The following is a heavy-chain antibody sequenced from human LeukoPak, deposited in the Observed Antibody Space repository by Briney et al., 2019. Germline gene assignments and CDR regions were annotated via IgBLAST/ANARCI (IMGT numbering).Heavy chain of an antibody. CDR2: IYYSGST. D-gene: IGHD3-10*01. V-gene: IGHV4-39*07. Sequence: PSETLSLTCTVSGGSISSSSYYWGWIRQPPGKGLEWIGSIYYSGSTYYNPSLKSRVTISVDTSKNQFSLKLSSVTAADTAVYYCARDWGEILPPRRPLNWFDPWGQGTLVTVSS. CDR3: ARDWGEILPPRRPLNWFDP. CDR1: GGSISSSSYY. J-gene: IGHJ5*02.